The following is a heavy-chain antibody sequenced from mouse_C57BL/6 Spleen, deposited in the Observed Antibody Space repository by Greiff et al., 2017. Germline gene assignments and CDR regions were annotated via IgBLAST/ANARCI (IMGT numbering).Heavy chain of an antibody. J-gene: IGHJ4*01. CDR1: GYAFSSSW. CDR2: IDPGDGDT. CDR3: ARSGYSNYYYYAMDY. D-gene: IGHD2-5*01. Sequence: QVQLQQSGPELVKPGASVKISCKASGYAFSSSWMNWVKQRPGKGLEWIGRIDPGDGDTKYNGKFKGKATLTADKASSTAYMQLSSLTSEDSAVYFCARSGYSNYYYYAMDYWGQGTSVTVSS. V-gene: IGHV1-82*01.